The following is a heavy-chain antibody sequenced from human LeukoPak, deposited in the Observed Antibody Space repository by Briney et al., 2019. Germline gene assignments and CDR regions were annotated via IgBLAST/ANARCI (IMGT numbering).Heavy chain of an antibody. J-gene: IGHJ6*03. CDR2: VSWNSGSI. D-gene: IGHD6-6*01. CDR3: AKIAARYYYCYYMDV. CDR1: GFTFDDYA. Sequence: SLTLSCAASGFTFDDYAMRWGRHAPGEGLEWVSGVSWNSGSIIYSDSVKGRFTITRDNAKNSLYLQLTSLSAEDMALYYCAKIAARYYYCYYMDVWGKGTTVTVSS. V-gene: IGHV3-9*03.